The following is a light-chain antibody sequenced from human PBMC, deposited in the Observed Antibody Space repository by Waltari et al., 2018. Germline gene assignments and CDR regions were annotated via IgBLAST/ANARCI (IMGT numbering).Light chain of an antibody. J-gene: IGKJ2*01. CDR3: QQSYSTPT. V-gene: IGKV1-39*01. CDR2: AAS. CDR1: QSISSY. Sequence: DIQMTQSPTSLHASVGDRVTITCRASQSISSYLNWYQQKPGKAPKLLIYAASSLQSGAPSRFSGSGSGTDFTLTISSLQPEDFATYYCQQSYSTPTFGQGTKLEIK.